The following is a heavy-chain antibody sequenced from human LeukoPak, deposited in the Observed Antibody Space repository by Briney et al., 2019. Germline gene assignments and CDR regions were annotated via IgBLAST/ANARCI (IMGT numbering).Heavy chain of an antibody. V-gene: IGHV3-15*01. Sequence: GGSLRLSCAASGFTFSSYAMHWVRQAPGKGLEWVGRIKSKTDGGTTDYAAPVKGRFTISRDDSKNTVYLQMNSLKTEDTAVYYCTTLGYYYDSSGYYSNYYYYMDVWGKGTTVTVSS. CDR3: TTLGYYYDSSGYYSNYYYYMDV. J-gene: IGHJ6*03. CDR2: IKSKTDGGTT. CDR1: GFTFSSYA. D-gene: IGHD3-22*01.